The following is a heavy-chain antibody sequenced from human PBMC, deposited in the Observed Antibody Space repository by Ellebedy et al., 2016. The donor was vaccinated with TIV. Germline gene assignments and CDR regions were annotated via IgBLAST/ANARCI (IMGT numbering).Heavy chain of an antibody. V-gene: IGHV3-11*01. CDR3: ARISSGRSFYGMDV. CDR2: ISDSGSMI. Sequence: GGSLRLSXAASGFSSSDYYMSWIRQAPGKGLEWVSYISDSGSMIHHADSVKGRFTISRDNSKNSLYLQMNNLRAEDTAVYYCARISSGRSFYGMDVWGQGTTVTVSS. J-gene: IGHJ6*02. D-gene: IGHD6-19*01. CDR1: GFSSSDYY.